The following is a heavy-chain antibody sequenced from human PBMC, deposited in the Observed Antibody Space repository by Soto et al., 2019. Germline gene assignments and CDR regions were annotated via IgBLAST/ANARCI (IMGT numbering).Heavy chain of an antibody. V-gene: IGHV5-51*01. Sequence: GESLKISCKGSGYSFTSYWIGWVRQMPGKGLEWMGIIYPGDPDTRYSPSFQGQVTISADKSISTAYLQWSSLKASDTAVCYCARHEQYSGYDYWGQGTLVTVSS. CDR1: GYSFTSYW. CDR2: IYPGDPDT. CDR3: ARHEQYSGYDY. D-gene: IGHD5-12*01. J-gene: IGHJ4*02.